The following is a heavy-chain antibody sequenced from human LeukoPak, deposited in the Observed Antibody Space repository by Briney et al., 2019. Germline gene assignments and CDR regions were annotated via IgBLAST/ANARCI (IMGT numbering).Heavy chain of an antibody. CDR3: ASARYCSSTSCGDYYYYMDV. CDR2: IIPIFGTA. D-gene: IGHD2-2*01. Sequence: ASVKVSCKASGGTFSSYAISWVRQAPGQGLEWMGGIIPIFGTANYAQKFQGRVTITADESTSTAYMELSSLRSEDTAVYYCASARYCSSTSCGDYYYYMDVWGKGTTVTISS. J-gene: IGHJ6*03. CDR1: GGTFSSYA. V-gene: IGHV1-69*13.